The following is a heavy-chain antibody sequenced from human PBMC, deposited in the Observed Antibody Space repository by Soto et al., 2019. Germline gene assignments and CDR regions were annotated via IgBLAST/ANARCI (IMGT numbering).Heavy chain of an antibody. D-gene: IGHD2-21*02. J-gene: IGHJ4*02. Sequence: SETLSLTCTVSGCSISSYYWSWIRQPPGKGLEWIGYIYYSGSTNYNPSLKSRVTISVDTSKNQFSLKLSSVTAADTAVYYCAGLAGDHDYWGQGTLVTVSS. V-gene: IGHV4-59*01. CDR2: IYYSGST. CDR1: GCSISSYY. CDR3: AGLAGDHDY.